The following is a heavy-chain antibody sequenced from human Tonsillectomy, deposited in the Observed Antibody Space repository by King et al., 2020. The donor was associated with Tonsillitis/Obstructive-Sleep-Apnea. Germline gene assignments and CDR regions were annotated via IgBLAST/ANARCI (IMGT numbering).Heavy chain of an antibody. CDR2: IYYCGST. CDR3: ARLGYSSGWRFDY. Sequence: LQLQESGPGLVKPSETLSLTCTVSGGSISSSSYYWGWIRQPPGKGLGWIVSIYYCGSTYYNPSLTSRVTIPVDTSKNQFSLKLSSVTAADTAVYYCARLGYSSGWRFDYWGQGTLVTVSS. D-gene: IGHD6-19*01. V-gene: IGHV4-39*01. J-gene: IGHJ4*02. CDR1: GGSISSSSYY.